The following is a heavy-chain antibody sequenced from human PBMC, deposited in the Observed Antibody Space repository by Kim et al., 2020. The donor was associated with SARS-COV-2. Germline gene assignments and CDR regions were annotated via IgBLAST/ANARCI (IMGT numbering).Heavy chain of an antibody. D-gene: IGHD2-2*02. V-gene: IGHV3-23*01. CDR3: AKGGSASCYTGLDY. CDR2: IGGSGGST. CDR1: GFTFSSYA. J-gene: IGHJ4*02. Sequence: GGSLRLSCAASGFTFSSYAMSWVRQAPGKGLEWVSVIGGSGGSTYYADSMKGRFTISRDNSKNTLYLQMNSLRAEDTAVYYCAKGGSASCYTGLDYWGQGTLVTVSS.